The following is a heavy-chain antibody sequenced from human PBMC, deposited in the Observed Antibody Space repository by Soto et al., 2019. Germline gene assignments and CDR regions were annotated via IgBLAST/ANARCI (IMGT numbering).Heavy chain of an antibody. Sequence: GGSLRLSCAASGFTVSSNYMSWVRQAPGKGLEWVSVIYSGGSTYYADSVKGRFTISRDNSKNTLYLQMNSLRAEDTAVYYCARDRGFFWGGSSYGRDVWGQGPTVTVSS. D-gene: IGHD3-16*01. J-gene: IGHJ6*02. V-gene: IGHV3-53*01. CDR2: IYSGGST. CDR3: ARDRGFFWGGSSYGRDV. CDR1: GFTVSSNY.